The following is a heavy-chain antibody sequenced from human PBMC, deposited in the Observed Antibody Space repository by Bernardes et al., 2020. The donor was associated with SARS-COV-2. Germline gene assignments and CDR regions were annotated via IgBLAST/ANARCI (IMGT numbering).Heavy chain of an antibody. J-gene: IGHJ4*02. CDR1: NYSINTGYY. CDR3: VRSDLTHGSHS. D-gene: IGHD3-10*01. V-gene: IGHV4-38-2*01. Sequence: SLTCDVSNYSINTGYYWGWIRQSPGKGLQWIASIYHSRTTYYSPSLKSRVTISVDTSKNQFSLRVNSVTAADTAVYYCVRSDLTHGSHSWGQGTLVTVSA. CDR2: IYHSRTT.